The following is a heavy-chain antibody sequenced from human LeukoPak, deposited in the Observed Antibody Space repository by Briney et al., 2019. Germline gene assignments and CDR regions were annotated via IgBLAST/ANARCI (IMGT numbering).Heavy chain of an antibody. Sequence: SETLSLTCTVSGGSISSYYWSWIRQPPGKGLEWIGYIYYSGSTNYNPSLKGRVTISVDTSKNQFSLKLSSVTAADTAVYYCARLAGGVGAITSAAFDIWGQGTMVTVSS. J-gene: IGHJ3*02. CDR2: IYYSGST. V-gene: IGHV4-59*08. CDR1: GGSISSYY. D-gene: IGHD1-26*01. CDR3: ARLAGGVGAITSAAFDI.